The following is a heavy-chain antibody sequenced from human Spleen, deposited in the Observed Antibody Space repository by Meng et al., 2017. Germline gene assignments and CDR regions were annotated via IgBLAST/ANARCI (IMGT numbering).Heavy chain of an antibody. CDR1: GYSFSNYW. CDR3: ARSNYYGSGSYHSDNWFDP. J-gene: IGHJ5*02. D-gene: IGHD3-10*01. CDR2: IYPGDSDT. Sequence: GGSLRLSCKGSGYSFSNYWIGWVRQVPGKGLEWMGIIYPGDSDTKYSPSFQGQVTISADKSISTAYLQWRSLKASDTAMYYCARSNYYGSGSYHSDNWFDPWGQGTLVTVSS. V-gene: IGHV5-51*01.